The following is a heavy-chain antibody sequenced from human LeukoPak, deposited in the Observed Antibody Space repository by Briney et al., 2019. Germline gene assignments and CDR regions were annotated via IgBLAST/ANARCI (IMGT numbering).Heavy chain of an antibody. V-gene: IGHV4-39*07. CDR1: GGSNSSSSYY. CDR3: ARDSLRVPAAMPGEYNWFDP. J-gene: IGHJ5*02. D-gene: IGHD2-2*01. Sequence: PSETLSLTCTVSGGSNSSSSYYWGWIRQPPGKGLEWIASIYYSGSTYYNPSLKSRVTISVDTSKNQFSLKLSSVTAADTAVYYCARDSLRVPAAMPGEYNWFDPWGQGTLVTVSS. CDR2: IYYSGST.